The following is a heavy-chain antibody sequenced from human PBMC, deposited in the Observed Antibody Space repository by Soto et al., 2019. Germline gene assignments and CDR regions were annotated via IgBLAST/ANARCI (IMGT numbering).Heavy chain of an antibody. Sequence: QITLKESGPTLVKPTQTLTLTCTFSGFSLSTSGVGVGWIRQPPGKALEWLALIYWNDDKRYSPSLNSRLTITKDTSKNQVVLTMTNMDPVDTATYYCAHSFDSSSEGDAFDIWGQGTMVTVSS. CDR3: AHSFDSSSEGDAFDI. CDR1: GFSLSTSGVG. J-gene: IGHJ3*02. D-gene: IGHD6-6*01. V-gene: IGHV2-5*01. CDR2: IYWNDDK.